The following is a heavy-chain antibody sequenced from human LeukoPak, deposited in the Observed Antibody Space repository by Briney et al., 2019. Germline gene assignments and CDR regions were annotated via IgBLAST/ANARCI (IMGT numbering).Heavy chain of an antibody. Sequence: GGSLRLSCAASGFTFSSYEMNWVRQAPGKGLEWVSYISSSGSTIYYADSVKGRFTISRDNAKNSLYLQMNSLRAEDTAVYYCASLPSPSFSGYWGQGTLVTVSS. J-gene: IGHJ4*02. D-gene: IGHD6-19*01. CDR3: ASLPSPSFSGY. CDR2: ISSSGSTI. V-gene: IGHV3-48*03. CDR1: GFTFSSYE.